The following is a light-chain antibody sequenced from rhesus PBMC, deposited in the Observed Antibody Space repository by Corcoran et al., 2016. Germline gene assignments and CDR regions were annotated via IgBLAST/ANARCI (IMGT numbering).Light chain of an antibody. Sequence: DIQMTQSPSSLSASVGDTVTITCRASQGISNYLAWYQQKPGKAPKPLIYYASKLESGVPSRFSGIGSGTAFTLTISSLQPEDFATYYCKPHNSYPWTFGQGTKVEIK. V-gene: IGKV1S14*01. J-gene: IGKJ1*01. CDR1: QGISNY. CDR2: YAS. CDR3: KPHNSYPWT.